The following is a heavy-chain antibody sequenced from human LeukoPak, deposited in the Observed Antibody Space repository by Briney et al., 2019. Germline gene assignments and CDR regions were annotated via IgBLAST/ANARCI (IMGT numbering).Heavy chain of an antibody. CDR2: ISTTGIAT. D-gene: IGHD1-26*01. CDR3: VKTMGAIDHDY. V-gene: IGHV3-23*01. J-gene: IGHJ4*02. CDR1: GFTFSNYA. Sequence: GGSLRLSCATSGFTFSNYAMSWVRQAPGKGLEWVSAISTTGIATYYADSVKGRFIISRDTSKNTVYLQMNSLRVEDTAVYYCVKTMGAIDHDYWGQGALVTVSS.